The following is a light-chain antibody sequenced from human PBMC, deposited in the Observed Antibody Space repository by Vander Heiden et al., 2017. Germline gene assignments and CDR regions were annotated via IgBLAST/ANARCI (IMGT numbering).Light chain of an antibody. Sequence: PSSLSAFVGDRVTITCRASQSISIYLNWYQQKPGKAPKLLIYGASSLQSGVPSRFSGSGSGTDFSLTISSLQPEDFASYYCQQSYSTPLTFGGGTKVEIK. CDR3: QQSYSTPLT. J-gene: IGKJ4*01. V-gene: IGKV1-39*01. CDR1: QSISIY. CDR2: GAS.